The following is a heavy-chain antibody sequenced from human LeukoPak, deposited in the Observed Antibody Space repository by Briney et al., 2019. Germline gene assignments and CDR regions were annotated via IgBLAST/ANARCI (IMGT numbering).Heavy chain of an antibody. CDR1: GDNVSSNSAA. Sequence: SQTLSLTCAISGDNVSSNSAAWNWFRQSPSRGLEWLGRTYYRSKWYNDYAVSVKSRITINPDTSKNQISLQLNSVTPEDTAVYYCAGGTGVFDYWGQGTLVTVSS. D-gene: IGHD7-27*01. J-gene: IGHJ4*02. CDR2: TYYRSKWYN. V-gene: IGHV6-1*01. CDR3: AGGTGVFDY.